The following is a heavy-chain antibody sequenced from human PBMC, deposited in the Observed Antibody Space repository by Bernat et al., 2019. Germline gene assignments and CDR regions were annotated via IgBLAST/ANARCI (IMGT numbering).Heavy chain of an antibody. V-gene: IGHV1-18*01. CDR2: ISGYNGNT. CDR1: GYTFSTYA. Sequence: QVQLVQSGAEVKKPGASVKVSCKASGYTFSTYAITWVRQAPGQGLEWMGWISGYNGNTRYEEKLQGRVTMTTDTSTSTAYMELRSLTSDDTAVYYCVAAPSSSNCRTNSCPRGQYYYGVDVWGQGTTVTVSS. J-gene: IGHJ6*02. D-gene: IGHD2-2*01. CDR3: VAAPSSSNCRTNSCPRGQYYYGVDV.